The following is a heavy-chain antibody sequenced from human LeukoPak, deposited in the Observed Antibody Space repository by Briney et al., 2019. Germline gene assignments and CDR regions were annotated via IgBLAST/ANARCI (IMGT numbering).Heavy chain of an antibody. CDR3: ASKGHCSSTSCPDY. V-gene: IGHV3-21*01. CDR2: ISSSSYI. J-gene: IGHJ4*02. Sequence: GGSLRLSCAASGFTFSSYSMNWVRQAPGGGLEWVSSISSSSYIYYADSVKGRFTISRDNAKNSLYLQMNSLRAEDTAMYYCASKGHCSSTSCPDYWGQGTLVTVSS. CDR1: GFTFSSYS. D-gene: IGHD2-2*01.